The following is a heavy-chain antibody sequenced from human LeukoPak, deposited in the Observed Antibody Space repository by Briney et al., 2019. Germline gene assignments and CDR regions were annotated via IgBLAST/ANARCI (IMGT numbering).Heavy chain of an antibody. J-gene: IGHJ4*01. Sequence: GASVKVSCKASGYTFTSYDINWVRQATGQGLEWMGWMNPNSGNTGYAQKLQGRVTMTTDTSTSTSYMELRSLEYDDTAIYYCARDNDKVVDHWGQGTLVTVSS. D-gene: IGHD1-1*01. CDR2: MNPNSGNT. V-gene: IGHV1-8*01. CDR3: ARDNDKVVDH. CDR1: GYTFTSYD.